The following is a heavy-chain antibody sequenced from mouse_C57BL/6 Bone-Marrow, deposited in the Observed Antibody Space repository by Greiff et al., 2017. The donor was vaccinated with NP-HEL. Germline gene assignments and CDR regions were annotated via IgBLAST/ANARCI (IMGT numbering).Heavy chain of an antibody. CDR1: GFTFSSYA. J-gene: IGHJ2*01. CDR2: ISDGGSYT. Sequence: DVMLVESGGGLVKPGGSLTLSCAASGFTFSSYAMSWVRQTPEKRLEWVATISDGGSYTYYPDNVKGRFTISRDNAKNNLYLQMSHLKSEDTAMYYCARGGDYWGQGTTLTVSS. CDR3: ARGGDY. V-gene: IGHV5-4*03.